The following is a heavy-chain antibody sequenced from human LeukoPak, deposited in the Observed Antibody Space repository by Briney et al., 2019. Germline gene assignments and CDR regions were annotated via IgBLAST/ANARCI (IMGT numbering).Heavy chain of an antibody. Sequence: GGSLRLSCAASGFTFSSYEMNWVRQAPGKGLEWVSYICSSGSTIYYADSVKGQFTISRDNAKNSLYLQMNSLRAEDTAVYYCARDGFTIFGVVISNDYWGQGTLVTVSS. CDR1: GFTFSSYE. V-gene: IGHV3-48*03. D-gene: IGHD3-3*01. CDR2: ICSSGSTI. CDR3: ARDGFTIFGVVISNDY. J-gene: IGHJ4*02.